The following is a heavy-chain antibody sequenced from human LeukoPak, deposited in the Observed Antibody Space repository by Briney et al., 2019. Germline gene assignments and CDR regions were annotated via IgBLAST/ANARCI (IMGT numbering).Heavy chain of an antibody. V-gene: IGHV3-53*05. Sequence: GGSLRLSCAASGFTVSSNYMSWVRQAPGKGLEWVSIIYSGGSTFYAGSVKGRFTISRDNSKNTLYLQMNSLRAEDTAVYYCAYMAAGPLDYWGQGTLVTVSS. J-gene: IGHJ4*02. D-gene: IGHD6-13*01. CDR1: GFTVSSNY. CDR3: AYMAAGPLDY. CDR2: IYSGGST.